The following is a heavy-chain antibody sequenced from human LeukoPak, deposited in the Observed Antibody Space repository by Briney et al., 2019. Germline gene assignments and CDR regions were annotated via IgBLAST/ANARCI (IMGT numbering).Heavy chain of an antibody. D-gene: IGHD6-19*01. CDR2: ISAYNGNT. V-gene: IGHV1-18*01. J-gene: IGHJ4*02. CDR3: ARDKADRQWLVPMY. CDR1: GYTFTSYG. Sequence: GASVKVSCKASGYTFTSYGISWVRQAPGQGLEWMGWISAYNGNTNYAQKLQGRVTMTTDTSTSTVYMELRSLRSDDTAVYYCARDKADRQWLVPMYWGQGTLVTVSS.